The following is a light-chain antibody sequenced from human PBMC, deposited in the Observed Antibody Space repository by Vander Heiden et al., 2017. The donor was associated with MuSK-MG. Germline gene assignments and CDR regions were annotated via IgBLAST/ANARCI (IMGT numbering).Light chain of an antibody. V-gene: IGLV2-14*03. CDR1: CSDLGGYNY. CDR2: AVT. CDR3: SSYTSSNTLVV. Sequence: HSALTPPASVSGSPGQSITVSCTGTCSDLGGYNYVSWYQHHPGKAPKLIIYAVTDRPSGVSIRFSGSKSGNTASLTISGLQAEDEADYYCSSYTSSNTLVVFGGGTKLTVL. J-gene: IGLJ2*01.